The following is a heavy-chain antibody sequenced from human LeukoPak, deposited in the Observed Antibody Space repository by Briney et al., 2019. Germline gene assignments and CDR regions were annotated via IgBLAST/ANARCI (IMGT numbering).Heavy chain of an antibody. V-gene: IGHV2-5*02. CDR1: GFSLTTSGVG. Sequence: SGPTLVKPTQTLTLTCTFSGFSLTTSGVGVGWIRQPPGKALEWLALIYWDDDKRYSPSLKSRLTITKDTSKNQVVLTMTNMDPVDTGTYYCAHQNYDILTGYWNTGFDYWGQGTLVTVSS. CDR3: AHQNYDILTGYWNTGFDY. D-gene: IGHD3-9*01. CDR2: IYWDDDK. J-gene: IGHJ4*02.